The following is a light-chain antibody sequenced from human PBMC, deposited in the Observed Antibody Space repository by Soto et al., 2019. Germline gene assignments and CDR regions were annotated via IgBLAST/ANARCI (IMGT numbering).Light chain of an antibody. CDR2: GAS. Sequence: EIVMTQSPATLSVSQGQRATLSCRASQSVSSNLAWYQQKPGQAPRLLIYGASTRATNFPARFSGSGSGTELTLTISSLQSEDFAIYFCQQYHDWPWTFCQGTKVEIK. CDR1: QSVSSN. CDR3: QQYHDWPWT. J-gene: IGKJ1*01. V-gene: IGKV3-15*01.